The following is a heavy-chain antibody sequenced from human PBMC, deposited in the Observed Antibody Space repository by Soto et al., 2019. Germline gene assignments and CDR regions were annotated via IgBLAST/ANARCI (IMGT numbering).Heavy chain of an antibody. D-gene: IGHD3-9*01. CDR2: IYYSGST. J-gene: IGHJ6*02. CDR1: GGSIGSGDYY. V-gene: IGHV4-30-4*02. CDR3: ARVIRDYDILTGYLYYYYYGMDV. Sequence: SDTLSLTWTVSGGSIGSGDYYWSWIRQPPGKGLEWIGYIYYSGSTYYNPSLKSRVTISVDTSKNQFSLKLSSVTAADTAVYYCARVIRDYDILTGYLYYYYYGMDVWGQGTTVTVSS.